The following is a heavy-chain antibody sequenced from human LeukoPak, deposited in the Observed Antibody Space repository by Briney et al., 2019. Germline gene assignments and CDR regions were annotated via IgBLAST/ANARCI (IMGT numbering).Heavy chain of an antibody. CDR2: IYHSGST. CDR3: ARSLSGSYFSGYYYGMDV. CDR1: GGPISSSNW. J-gene: IGHJ6*02. D-gene: IGHD1-26*01. Sequence: PSETLSLTCAVSGGPISSSNWWSWVRQPPGKGLEWIGEIYHSGSTKYNPSLKSRVTISVDKSKNQFSLKLSSVTAADTAVYYCARSLSGSYFSGYYYGMDVWGQGTTVTVSS. V-gene: IGHV4-4*02.